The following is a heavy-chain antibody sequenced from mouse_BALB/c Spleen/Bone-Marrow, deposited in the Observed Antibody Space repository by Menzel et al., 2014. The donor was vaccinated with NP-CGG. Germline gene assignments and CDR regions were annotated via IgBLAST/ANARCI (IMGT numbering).Heavy chain of an antibody. Sequence: EVQLQQSGAELVKPGASVKLSCTASGFNIKDTYMHWVKQRPEQGLEWIGRIDPANGNTKYDPKFQGKATITADTSSNTAYLQLSSLTSEDTAVYYCASYYFWYYFDSWGQGTPLPVSS. V-gene: IGHV14-3*02. CDR1: GFNIKDTY. CDR3: ASYYFWYYFDS. CDR2: IDPANGNT. J-gene: IGHJ2*01. D-gene: IGHD1-1*01.